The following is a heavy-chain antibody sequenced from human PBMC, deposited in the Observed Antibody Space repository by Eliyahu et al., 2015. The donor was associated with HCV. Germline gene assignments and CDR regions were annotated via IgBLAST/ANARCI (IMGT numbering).Heavy chain of an antibody. CDR3: AKDPRDDWGTLFDY. Sequence: EVQLLESGGGLVXPGGSLRLSCXASGXXFXNYAMAWVRQPPGKGLXWVSGISDSGDSPYYTDSVKGRFTISRDNSKNTLYLQMRSLRVEDTAIYYCAKDPRDDWGTLFDYWGQGILVTVSS. CDR1: GXXFXNYA. CDR2: ISDSGDSP. V-gene: IGHV3-23*01. D-gene: IGHD5-24*01. J-gene: IGHJ4*02.